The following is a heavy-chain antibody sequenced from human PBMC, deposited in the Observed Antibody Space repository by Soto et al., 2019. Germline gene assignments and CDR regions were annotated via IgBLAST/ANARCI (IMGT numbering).Heavy chain of an antibody. CDR2: IYYSGNT. Sequence: SETLSLTCTVSGGSINSYYWSWIRQPPGKGPEWIGYIYYSGNTKYNPSLKSRVSLSVDMSKNQFSLKLYFVTAADTAVYYCARDYLAYQMLSSFDPWGQGTLVTVSS. J-gene: IGHJ5*02. D-gene: IGHD2-2*01. V-gene: IGHV4-59*01. CDR3: ARDYLAYQMLSSFDP. CDR1: GGSINSYY.